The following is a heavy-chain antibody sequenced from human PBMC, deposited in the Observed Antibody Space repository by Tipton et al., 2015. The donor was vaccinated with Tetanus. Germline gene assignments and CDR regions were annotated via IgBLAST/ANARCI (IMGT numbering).Heavy chain of an antibody. CDR3: ARGRKGTPYFFDF. CDR2: MRGSGYFI. V-gene: IGHV3-11*04. Sequence: SLRLSCVASGFTFSDYYMIWIRQSPGKGLEWPSYMRGSGYFIDYADSVKGRFTISRDNAKNSLYLQMNSLRGDDTAVYYCARGRKGTPYFFDFWGQGTLVTVSS. J-gene: IGHJ4*02. D-gene: IGHD2-15*01. CDR1: GFTFSDYY.